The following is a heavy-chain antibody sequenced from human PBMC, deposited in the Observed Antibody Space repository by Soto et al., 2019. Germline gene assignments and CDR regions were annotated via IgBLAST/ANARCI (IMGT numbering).Heavy chain of an antibody. V-gene: IGHV4-38-2*02. Sequence: SETLSLTCTVSGYSISSCSYWAWIRQPPGKGPECIASIYHGGTTFYNPSLKSRITISVDTSNNQFSLKLTSVTAADTAVYYCARVHVMVVAGSNFDYWGHGTLVTVSS. D-gene: IGHD6-19*01. CDR2: IYHGGTT. CDR1: GYSISSCSY. J-gene: IGHJ4*01. CDR3: ARVHVMVVAGSNFDY.